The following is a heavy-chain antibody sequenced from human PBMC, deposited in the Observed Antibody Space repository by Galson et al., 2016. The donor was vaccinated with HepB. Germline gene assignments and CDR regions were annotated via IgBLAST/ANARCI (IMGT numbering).Heavy chain of an antibody. CDR3: ARDTDCSGGSCLDY. CDR2: INPNSGGT. Sequence: SVKVSCKASGYTFTAHYLHWVRQAPGQGLEWMGWINPNSGGTNYAQKFQGWVTMTRDTAISTAYMELSRLRYDDTAVYYCARDTDCSGGSCLDYWGQGTLVTVSS. V-gene: IGHV1-2*04. D-gene: IGHD2-15*01. CDR1: GYTFTAHY. J-gene: IGHJ4*02.